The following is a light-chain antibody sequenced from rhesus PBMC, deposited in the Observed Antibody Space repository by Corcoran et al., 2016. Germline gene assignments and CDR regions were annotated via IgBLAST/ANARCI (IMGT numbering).Light chain of an antibody. CDR2: EAS. Sequence: DIQMTQSPSSLSASVGDRVTITCRASQGITNDLAWYQQKPGETPKLLIYEASRVQSGIPSRFSGSGAGTDFTLTISSLQSEDFATYYCQHYYSTPYSFGQGTKVEIK. CDR3: QHYYSTPYS. J-gene: IGKJ2*01. V-gene: IGKV1-25*01. CDR1: QGITND.